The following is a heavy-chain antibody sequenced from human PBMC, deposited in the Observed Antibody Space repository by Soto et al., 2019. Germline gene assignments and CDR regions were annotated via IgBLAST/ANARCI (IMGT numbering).Heavy chain of an antibody. CDR3: ARREIQGPIDY. J-gene: IGHJ4*02. Sequence: SETLSLTCAVSGYSISSSNWWGWIRQPPGRGLEWIGYIYYSGTTYYNPSLKSRVTMSVDTSKNQFSLKLTSVTAVDTAVYYCARREIQGPIDYWGQGTLVTV. V-gene: IGHV4-28*01. D-gene: IGHD1-26*01. CDR2: IYYSGTT. CDR1: GYSISSSNW.